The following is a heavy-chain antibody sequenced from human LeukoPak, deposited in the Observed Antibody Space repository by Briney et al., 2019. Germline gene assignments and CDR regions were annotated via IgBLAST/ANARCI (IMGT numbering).Heavy chain of an antibody. CDR2: MYTSGSI. D-gene: IGHD3-10*01. J-gene: IGHJ4*02. V-gene: IGHV4-4*07. Sequence: SETLSLTCTVSDGSISSYYWSWIRQPAGKGLEWIGRMYTSGSINYNPSLKSRVTMSVDTSKNQFSLKLSSVTAADTAVYYCARDRAYSDYKGTTYYFDYWGQGTLVTVSS. CDR3: ARDRAYSDYKGTTYYFDY. CDR1: DGSISSYY.